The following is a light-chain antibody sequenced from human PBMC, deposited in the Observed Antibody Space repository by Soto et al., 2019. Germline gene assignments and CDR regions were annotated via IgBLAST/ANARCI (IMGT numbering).Light chain of an antibody. V-gene: IGKV3-20*01. CDR3: HQYASEPLT. CDR2: DAS. Sequence: EIVLTPSPGTLSLSPGESATLSCRASQSVGRDYLAWFQHTPGQAPRLLIYDASTRATGVPDRFSGSGSGTDFTFTVSRLEPEDFAVYYCHQYASEPLTFGGGTKLEI. CDR1: QSVGRDY. J-gene: IGKJ4*01.